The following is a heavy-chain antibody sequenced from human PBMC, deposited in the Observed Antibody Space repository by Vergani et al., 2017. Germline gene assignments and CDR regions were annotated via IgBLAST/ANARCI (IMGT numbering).Heavy chain of an antibody. D-gene: IGHD1-26*01. CDR1: GFTFNQYG. Sequence: VQLVESGGGVVQPGRSLRLSCAASGFTFNQYGMHWVRQAPGKGLEWVGFIRSKAYGGTTEYAASVKGRFTISRDGSKSIASLQMNSLKTEETAVYYCTRGGKWELRGNDYWSQGTLVTVSS. J-gene: IGHJ4*01. CDR3: TRGGKWELRGNDY. CDR2: IRSKAYGGTT. V-gene: IGHV3-49*04.